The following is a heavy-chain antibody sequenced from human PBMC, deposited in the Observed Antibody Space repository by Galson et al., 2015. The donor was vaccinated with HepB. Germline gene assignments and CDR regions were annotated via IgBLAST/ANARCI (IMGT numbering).Heavy chain of an antibody. J-gene: IGHJ6*02. CDR3: ARDFWSGYRRPYGMDV. CDR1: GYTFTSYY. D-gene: IGHD3-3*01. CDR2: INPSGGST. Sequence: SVKVSCKASGYTFTSYYMHWVRQAPGQGLEWMGIINPSGGSTSYAQKFQGRVTMTRDTSTSTVYMELSSLRSEDTAVYYCARDFWSGYRRPYGMDVWGQGTTVTVSS. V-gene: IGHV1-46*03.